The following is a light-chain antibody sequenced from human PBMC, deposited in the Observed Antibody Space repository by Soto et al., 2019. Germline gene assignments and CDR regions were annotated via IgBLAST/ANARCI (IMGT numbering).Light chain of an antibody. V-gene: IGKV3-15*01. CDR2: GAS. CDR3: QQYNNWPRT. CDR1: QSFSSY. Sequence: EIVLTQSPATLSLSPGERATLSCRASQSFSSYLAWYQQKPGQAPRLLIYGASTRATGIPARFSGSGSGTEFTLTISSLQSEDFAVYYCQQYNNWPRTFGQGTKVDI. J-gene: IGKJ1*01.